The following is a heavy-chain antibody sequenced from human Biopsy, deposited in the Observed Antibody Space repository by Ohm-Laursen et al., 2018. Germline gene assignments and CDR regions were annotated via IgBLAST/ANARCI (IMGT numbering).Heavy chain of an antibody. CDR2: IYSGGNT. CDR1: GDSLPSGPEN. Sequence: SDTLSLTCTVSGDSLPSGPENWSWIRQSPGQGLEYIGFIYSGGNTNYSPSLKNRVTMSVDTSKNQFYLKLYSVTAADTAVYYCARGRRTSGWPYFDNWGQGALVIVSP. CDR3: ARGRRTSGWPYFDN. V-gene: IGHV4-61*01. D-gene: IGHD6-19*01. J-gene: IGHJ4*02.